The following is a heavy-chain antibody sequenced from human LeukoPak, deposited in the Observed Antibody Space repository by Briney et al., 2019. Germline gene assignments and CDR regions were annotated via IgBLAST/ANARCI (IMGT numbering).Heavy chain of an antibody. D-gene: IGHD3-22*01. J-gene: IGHJ4*02. CDR3: ARDRALYDSRRGYYYTEDDY. CDR1: GFTFSSYW. Sequence: GGSLRLSCAAPGFTFSSYWMSWVRQAPGKGLEWVANIKQDGSEKYYVDSVKGRFTISRDNAKSSLYLQMNSLRGDDTAVCYCARDRALYDSRRGYYYTEDDYWGQGTLVTVSS. V-gene: IGHV3-7*01. CDR2: IKQDGSEK.